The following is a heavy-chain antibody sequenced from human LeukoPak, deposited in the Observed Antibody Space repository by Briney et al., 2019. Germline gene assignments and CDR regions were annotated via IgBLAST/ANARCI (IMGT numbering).Heavy chain of an antibody. CDR2: TSNDGTTK. J-gene: IGHJ4*02. CDR3: TRGGSNWYYFDY. D-gene: IGHD6-13*01. Sequence: GGSLRLSCAASGFTFSSYGMHWVRQAPGKGLEWVAFTSNDGTTKYYADAVKGRFTISRDNSKNTLYLQMNSLRADDTAVYYCTRGGSNWYYFDYWGQGTLVTVSS. CDR1: GFTFSSYG. V-gene: IGHV3-30*03.